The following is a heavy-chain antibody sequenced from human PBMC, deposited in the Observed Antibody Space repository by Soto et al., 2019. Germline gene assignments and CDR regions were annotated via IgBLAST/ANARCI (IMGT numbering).Heavy chain of an antibody. CDR1: GYSFTSYW. Sequence: XEFLKISVKGSGYSFTSYWIGWVRQIPGKGLEWMGIIYPGDSDTRYSPSFQGQVTISADKSISTAYLQWSSLKASDTAMYYCARTRIAVAKKYFDYWGQGTLVTVSS. J-gene: IGHJ4*02. D-gene: IGHD6-19*01. CDR3: ARTRIAVAKKYFDY. V-gene: IGHV5-51*01. CDR2: IYPGDSDT.